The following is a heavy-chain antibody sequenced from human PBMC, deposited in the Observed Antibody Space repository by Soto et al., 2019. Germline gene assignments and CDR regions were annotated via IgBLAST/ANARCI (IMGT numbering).Heavy chain of an antibody. V-gene: IGHV4-39*01. CDR1: GGSISSSSYY. Sequence: QLQLQESGPGLVKPSETLSLTCTVSGGSISSSSYYWGWIRQPPGKGLEWIGGIYYSGSTYYNPSVKSRVTISVDTSKNQFSLKLSAVSAADTAVYYCARRRSGYCTNGVCYTVSWFDPWGQGTLVTVSS. CDR2: IYYSGST. D-gene: IGHD2-8*01. J-gene: IGHJ5*02. CDR3: ARRRSGYCTNGVCYTVSWFDP.